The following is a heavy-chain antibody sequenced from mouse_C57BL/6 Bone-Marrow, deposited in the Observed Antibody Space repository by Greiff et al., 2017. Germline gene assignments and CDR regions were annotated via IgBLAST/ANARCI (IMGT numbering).Heavy chain of an antibody. J-gene: IGHJ3*01. V-gene: IGHV5-4*01. Sequence: EVHLVESGGGLVKPGGSLKLSCAASGFTFSSYAMSWVRQTPEKRLEWVATISDGGSYTYYPDNVKGRFTISRDNAKNNLYLQMSHLKSEDTAMYYCARERGREPWFAYWGQGTLVTVSA. CDR3: ARERGREPWFAY. CDR2: ISDGGSYT. CDR1: GFTFSSYA.